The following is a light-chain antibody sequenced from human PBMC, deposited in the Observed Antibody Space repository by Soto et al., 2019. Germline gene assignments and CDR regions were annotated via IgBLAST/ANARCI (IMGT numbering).Light chain of an antibody. CDR3: SSYTISNTLV. J-gene: IGLJ1*01. CDR1: SSDVGGYNY. Sequence: QSALTQPASVSGSPGQSITISCTGTSSDVGGYNYVSWYQQYPGKAPKLMIYDVSNRPSWVSNRFSGSKSGNTAYLTISGCLAEDDADYYCSSYTISNTLVFGSGTKLTVL. V-gene: IGLV2-14*01. CDR2: DVS.